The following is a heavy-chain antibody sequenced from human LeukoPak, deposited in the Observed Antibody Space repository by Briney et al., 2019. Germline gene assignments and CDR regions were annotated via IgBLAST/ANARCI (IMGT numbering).Heavy chain of an antibody. Sequence: SETLSLTCAVYGGSFSGYYWSWIRQPPGEGLEWIGEINHSGSTNYNPSLKSRVTISVDTSKNQFSLKLSSVTAADTAVYYCAACLSATWAIDYWGQGTLVTVSS. CDR3: AACLSATWAIDY. CDR2: INHSGST. CDR1: GGSFSGYY. D-gene: IGHD1-1*01. V-gene: IGHV4-34*01. J-gene: IGHJ4*02.